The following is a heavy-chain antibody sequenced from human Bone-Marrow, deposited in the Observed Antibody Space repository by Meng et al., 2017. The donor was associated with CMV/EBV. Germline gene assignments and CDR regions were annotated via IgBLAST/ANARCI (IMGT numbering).Heavy chain of an antibody. CDR3: ARGRLSGYSGYDHYYYYGMDV. V-gene: IGHV3-49*04. CDR1: GFTFGDYI. J-gene: IGHJ6*02. Sequence: GESLKISCTASGFTFGDYIMSWVRQAPGKGLEWVGFIRSKAYGGTTEYAASVKGRFTISRDNSKNTLYLQMNSLRAEDTAVYYCARGRLSGYSGYDHYYYYGMDVWGQGTTVTVSS. D-gene: IGHD5-12*01. CDR2: IRSKAYGGTT.